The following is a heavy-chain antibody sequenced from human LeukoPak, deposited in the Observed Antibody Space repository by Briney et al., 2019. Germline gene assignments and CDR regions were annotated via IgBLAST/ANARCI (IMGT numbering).Heavy chain of an antibody. CDR1: GGSISSSSYY. CDR3: ARVISYYDSSGYYLNWFEP. J-gene: IGHJ5*02. V-gene: IGHV4-39*07. D-gene: IGHD3-22*01. CDR2: IYYSGST. Sequence: SETLSLTCTVSGGSISSSSYYWGWIRQPPGKGLEWIGSIYYSGSTYYNPSLKSRVTISVATSKNQFSLKLSSVTAADTAVYYCARVISYYDSSGYYLNWFEPWGQGTLVTVSS.